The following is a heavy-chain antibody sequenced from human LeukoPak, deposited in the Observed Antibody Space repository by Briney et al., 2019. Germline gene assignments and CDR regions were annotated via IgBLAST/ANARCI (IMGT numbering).Heavy chain of an antibody. D-gene: IGHD1-26*01. CDR2: ISYDGSNK. V-gene: IGHV3-30*18. CDR1: GFTFSSYG. CDR3: AKDSLYRGIDY. J-gene: IGHJ4*02. Sequence: GGSLRLSCAASGFTFSSYGMPWVRQAPGKGQEWVSVISYDGSNKYYADSVKGRFTISRDNSKNTLYLQMNSLRAEDTAVYYCAKDSLYRGIDYWGQGTLVTVSS.